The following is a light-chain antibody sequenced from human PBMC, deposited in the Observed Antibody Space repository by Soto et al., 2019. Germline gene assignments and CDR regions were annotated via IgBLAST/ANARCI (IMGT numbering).Light chain of an antibody. V-gene: IGKV3-20*01. CDR1: QSVSSSY. Sequence: EIVLTQSPGTLSLSPGERATLSCRASQSVSSSYLAWYQQKPGQPPRILISNASSRATGIPDRFSGSGSGTDFTLTISGLEPEDFAVYYCQHYGRSPPSWTFGQGTKVEIK. CDR2: NAS. J-gene: IGKJ1*01. CDR3: QHYGRSPPSWT.